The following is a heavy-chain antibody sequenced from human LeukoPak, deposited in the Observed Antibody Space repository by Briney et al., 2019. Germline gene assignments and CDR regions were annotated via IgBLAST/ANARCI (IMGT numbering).Heavy chain of an antibody. CDR1: GGSISSSSYY. V-gene: IGHV4-39*01. D-gene: IGHD6-13*01. CDR2: IYYSGST. J-gene: IGHJ4*02. CDR3: ARPSPLAAAGFDY. Sequence: SETLSLTCTVSGGSISSSSYYWGWIRQPPGKGLEWIGSIYYSGSTYYNPSLKSRVTISVDTSKNQFSLKLSSVTAADTVVYYCARPSPLAAAGFDYWGQGTLVTVSS.